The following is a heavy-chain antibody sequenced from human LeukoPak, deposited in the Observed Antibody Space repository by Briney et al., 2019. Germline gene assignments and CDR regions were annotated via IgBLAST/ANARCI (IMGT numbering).Heavy chain of an antibody. CDR2: ISYDGSNK. CDR3: ARDGGFYDFWSGYYI. Sequence: GGSLRLSCAASGFTFSSYGMHWVRQAPGKGLEWVAVISYDGSNKYYADSVRGRFTISRDNSKNTLYLQMNSLRAEDTAVYYCARDGGFYDFWSGYYIWGQGTLVTVSS. V-gene: IGHV3-30*19. CDR1: GFTFSSYG. D-gene: IGHD3-3*01. J-gene: IGHJ4*02.